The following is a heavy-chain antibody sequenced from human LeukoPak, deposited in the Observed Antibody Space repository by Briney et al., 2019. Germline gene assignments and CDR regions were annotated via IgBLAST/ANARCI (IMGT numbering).Heavy chain of an antibody. CDR3: ARLTWELPPGGLYYNYYIDV. D-gene: IGHD1-26*01. V-gene: IGHV4-39*01. CDR2: INHSVGA. Sequence: SETLSLTCTVSGGSISSGGYYWTWVRQAPGKGLEWIGEINHSVGANYSPSLKSRVTISLDTSKNQFSLKLSSVTAADTAVYYCARLTWELPPGGLYYNYYIDVWDKGATVTVSS. J-gene: IGHJ6*03. CDR1: GGSISSGGYY.